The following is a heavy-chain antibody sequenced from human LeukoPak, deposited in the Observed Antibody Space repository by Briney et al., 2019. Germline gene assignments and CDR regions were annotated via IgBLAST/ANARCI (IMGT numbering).Heavy chain of an antibody. CDR2: IYYRGST. CDR1: GGSISSGGYY. D-gene: IGHD2-2*01. CDR3: ARGGVVPAAISWFDP. Sequence: SETLSLTCTVSGGSISSGGYYWSWIRQHPGKGLEWIGYIYYRGSTYYNPSLKSRVTISVDTSKNQFSLKLSSVTAADTAVYYCARGGVVPAAISWFDPWGQGTLVTVSS. J-gene: IGHJ5*02. V-gene: IGHV4-31*03.